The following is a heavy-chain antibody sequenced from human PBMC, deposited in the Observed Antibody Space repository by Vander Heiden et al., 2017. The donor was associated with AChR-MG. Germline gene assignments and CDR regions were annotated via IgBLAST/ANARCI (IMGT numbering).Heavy chain of an antibody. J-gene: IGHJ4*02. CDR1: GFTFSSYA. Sequence: QVQLVESGGGVVQPGRSLRRSCAASGFTFSSYAMHWVRQAPGKGLEWVAVISYDGSNKYYADSVKGRFTISRDNSKNTLYLQMNSLRAEDTAVYYCARAPRGYSYFDYWGQGTLVTVSS. CDR2: ISYDGSNK. D-gene: IGHD5-18*01. CDR3: ARAPRGYSYFDY. V-gene: IGHV3-30-3*01.